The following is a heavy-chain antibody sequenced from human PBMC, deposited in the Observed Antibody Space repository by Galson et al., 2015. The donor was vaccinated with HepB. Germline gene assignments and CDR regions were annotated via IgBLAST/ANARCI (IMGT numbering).Heavy chain of an antibody. V-gene: IGHV3-30-3*01. CDR3: ARDWDGVGDIVVVPAAMPDYYGMDV. CDR2: ISYDGSNK. Sequence: SLRLSCAASGFTFSSYAMHWVRQAPGKGLEWVAVISYDGSNKYYADSVKGRFTISRDNSKNTLYLQMNSLRAEDTAVYYCARDWDGVGDIVVVPAAMPDYYGMDVWGQGTTVTVSS. J-gene: IGHJ6*02. CDR1: GFTFSSYA. D-gene: IGHD2-2*01.